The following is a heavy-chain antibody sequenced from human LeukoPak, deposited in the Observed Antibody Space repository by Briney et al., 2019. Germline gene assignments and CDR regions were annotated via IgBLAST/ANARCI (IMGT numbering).Heavy chain of an antibody. V-gene: IGHV3-30-3*01. J-gene: IGHJ6*03. CDR1: GFTFSSYA. CDR3: ARVRKDRLGYYYMDV. Sequence: GGSLRLSCAASGFTFSSYAMHWVRQAPGKGLEWVAVISYDGSNKYYADSVKGRFTISRDNSKNTLYLQMNSLRSEDTAVYYCARVRKDRLGYYYMDVWGKGTTVTVSS. D-gene: IGHD2-15*01. CDR2: ISYDGSNK.